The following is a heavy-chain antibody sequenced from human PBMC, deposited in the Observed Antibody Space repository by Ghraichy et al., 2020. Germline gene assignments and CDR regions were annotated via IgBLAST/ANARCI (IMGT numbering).Heavy chain of an antibody. CDR3: ARGTIFAYYYYMDV. CDR1: GGSISSYY. Sequence: SETLSLTCTVSGGSISSYYWSWIRQPPGKGLEWIGYIYYSGSTNYNPSLKSRVTISVDTSKNQFSLKLSSVTAADTAVYYCARGTIFAYYYYMDVWGKGTTVTVSS. V-gene: IGHV4-59*08. J-gene: IGHJ6*03. D-gene: IGHD3-3*01. CDR2: IYYSGST.